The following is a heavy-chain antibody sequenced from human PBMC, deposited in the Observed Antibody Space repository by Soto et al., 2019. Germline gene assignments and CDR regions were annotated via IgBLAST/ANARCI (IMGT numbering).Heavy chain of an antibody. CDR2: INPNSGGT. Sequence: ASVKVSCKASGYTFTGYYMHWVRQAPGQGLEWMGWINPNSGGTNYAQKFQGRVTMTRNTSISTAYMELSSLRSEDTAVYYCARGGVVVAARTGAFDIWGQGTMVTVSS. D-gene: IGHD2-15*01. CDR3: ARGGVVVAARTGAFDI. J-gene: IGHJ3*02. V-gene: IGHV1-2*02. CDR1: GYTFTGYY.